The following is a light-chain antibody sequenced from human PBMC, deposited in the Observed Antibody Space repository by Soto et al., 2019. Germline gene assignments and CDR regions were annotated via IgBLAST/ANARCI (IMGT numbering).Light chain of an antibody. CDR1: QGISNY. Sequence: DIQMTQSPSSLSASVGDRVTITCRARQGISNYLAWYQQKPGKVPKLLLYAASTLQSGVPSRFSGSGSGTDFTLTISSLQPEDVATYYCQKYNSAPRAFGPGTKVDIK. CDR3: QKYNSAPRA. CDR2: AAS. J-gene: IGKJ3*01. V-gene: IGKV1-27*01.